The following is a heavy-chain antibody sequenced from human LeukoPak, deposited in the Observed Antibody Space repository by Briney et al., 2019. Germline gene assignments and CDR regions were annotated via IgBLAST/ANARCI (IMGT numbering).Heavy chain of an antibody. CDR3: ARGSGSYGDFDY. D-gene: IGHD1-26*01. CDR2: INADGSNT. V-gene: IGHV3-74*01. Sequence: GGSLSLSCVASGFSVSSNWMHWVRQAPGKGLVWVSRINADGSNTYYADSARGRFTISRDNAKNTVYLQMNSLRAEDTAVYYCARGSGSYGDFDYWGQGTLVTVSS. CDR1: GFSVSSNW. J-gene: IGHJ4*02.